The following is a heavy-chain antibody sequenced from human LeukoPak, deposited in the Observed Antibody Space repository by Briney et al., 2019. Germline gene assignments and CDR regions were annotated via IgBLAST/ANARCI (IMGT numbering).Heavy chain of an antibody. Sequence: PGRSLILSCAASGFSFTTYGMHWVRQAPGKGLEWVAVISYDGSNKYYADAVKGRFTISRDNSKNTLYLQMNSPRPEDTAVYYCSAGWHWIDYWGQGTLVTVSS. CDR3: SAGWHWIDY. CDR1: GFSFTTYG. D-gene: IGHD6-19*01. CDR2: ISYDGSNK. V-gene: IGHV3-30*03. J-gene: IGHJ4*02.